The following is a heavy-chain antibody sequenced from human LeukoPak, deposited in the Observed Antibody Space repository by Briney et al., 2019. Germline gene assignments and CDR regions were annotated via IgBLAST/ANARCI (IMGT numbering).Heavy chain of an antibody. J-gene: IGHJ4*02. V-gene: IGHV3-48*03. CDR3: ARSYTTVTYDY. CDR1: GFTLSSYE. D-gene: IGHD4-17*01. CDR2: ISSSGSTI. Sequence: PGGSLRLSCAASGFTLSSYEMNWVRQAPGKGLEWVSYISSSGSTIYYADSVKGRFTISRDNAKNSLYLQMNNLRAEDTAVYYCARSYTTVTYDYWGQGTLVTVSS.